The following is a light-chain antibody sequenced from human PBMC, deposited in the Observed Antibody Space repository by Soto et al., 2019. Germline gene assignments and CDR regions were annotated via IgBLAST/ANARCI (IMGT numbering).Light chain of an antibody. CDR2: LAS. V-gene: IGKV2-28*01. CDR1: QSLLYSDGDNY. J-gene: IGKJ5*01. Sequence: DIVMTQSPLSLPVTPGQPASISCRSSQSLLYSDGDNYLDWYLQRPGQSPQLLIYLASNRASGVTDRFSGNGSGTNFTRRISRVEAEDVGLYYCMLALQPPNTLGQGTRLEIK. CDR3: MLALQPPNT.